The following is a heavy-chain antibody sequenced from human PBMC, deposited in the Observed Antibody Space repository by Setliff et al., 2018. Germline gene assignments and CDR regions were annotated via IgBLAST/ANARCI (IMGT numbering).Heavy chain of an antibody. D-gene: IGHD6-19*01. CDR2: VYYSGTT. CDR1: VDSISSSTYY. CDR3: ARHKTGAVGTGEHFQH. J-gene: IGHJ1*01. Sequence: PSETLSLTCTVSVDSISSSTYYWGWIRQPPGKGLEWIGSVYYSGTTKYNPSLGSRVTISVDASKNQFSLKLSSVTAADTAVYYCARHKTGAVGTGEHFQHWGPETLLVTVSS. V-gene: IGHV4-39*01.